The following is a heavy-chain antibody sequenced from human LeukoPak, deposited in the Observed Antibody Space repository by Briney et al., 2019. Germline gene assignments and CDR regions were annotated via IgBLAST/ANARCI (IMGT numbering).Heavy chain of an antibody. Sequence: SETLSLTCTVSGGSISSYYWSWIRQPPGKGLEWIGYIYYSGSTNYNPSLKSRVTISVDTSKSQFSLKLSSVTAADTAVYYCARGGGRTRADYWGQGTLVTVSS. J-gene: IGHJ4*02. D-gene: IGHD1-1*01. V-gene: IGHV4-59*01. CDR3: ARGGGRTRADY. CDR2: IYYSGST. CDR1: GGSISSYY.